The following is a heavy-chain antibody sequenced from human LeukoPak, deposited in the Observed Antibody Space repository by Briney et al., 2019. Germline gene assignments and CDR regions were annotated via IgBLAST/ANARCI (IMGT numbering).Heavy chain of an antibody. CDR3: ARGGRYYESSGYYHDAFDI. J-gene: IGHJ3*02. D-gene: IGHD3-22*01. CDR2: IYSGGGT. V-gene: IGHV3-53*01. Sequence: GGSLSLSCAASGFAVSSNYMRWVRQAPGEGLEWVCVIYSGGGTYYANSVKGRFTISRDNSKNTLYLQMNSLRAEDTAVYYCARGGRYYESSGYYHDAFDIWGQGTMVTVSS. CDR1: GFAVSSNY.